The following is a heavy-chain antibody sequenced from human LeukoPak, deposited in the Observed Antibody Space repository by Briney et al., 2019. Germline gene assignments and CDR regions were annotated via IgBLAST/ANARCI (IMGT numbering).Heavy chain of an antibody. Sequence: GASVKVSCKASGGTFSSYAISWVRQAPVQGLKWMGGIIPIFGTANYAQKFQGRVTITADESTSTAYMELSSLRSEDTAVYYCARSNSGYDSDFDYWGQGTLVTVSS. CDR3: ARSNSGYDSDFDY. CDR2: IIPIFGTA. CDR1: GGTFSSYA. J-gene: IGHJ4*02. D-gene: IGHD5-12*01. V-gene: IGHV1-69*13.